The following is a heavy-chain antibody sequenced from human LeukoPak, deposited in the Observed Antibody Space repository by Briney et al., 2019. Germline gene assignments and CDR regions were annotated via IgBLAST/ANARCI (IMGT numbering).Heavy chain of an antibody. V-gene: IGHV4-38-2*01. J-gene: IGHJ5*02. Sequence: SETLSLTCAVSGYSISSGYYWGWIRQPPGKGLEWIGSIHHSGSTYYNPSLKSRVTISVDTSKNQFSLKLSSVTAADTAVYYCARHIKTERRLHAWFDPWGQGTLVTVSS. CDR3: ARHIKTERRLHAWFDP. CDR2: IHHSGST. D-gene: IGHD5-24*01. CDR1: GYSISSGYY.